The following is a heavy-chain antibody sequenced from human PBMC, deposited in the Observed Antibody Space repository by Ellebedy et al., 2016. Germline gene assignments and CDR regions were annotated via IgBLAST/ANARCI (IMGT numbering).Heavy chain of an antibody. CDR2: IHDSGRT. CDR1: GDSLSNSF. J-gene: IGHJ4*02. CDR3: ARDRIGNYLFDY. D-gene: IGHD1-7*01. Sequence: SETLSLTCTVSGDSLSNSFWNWIRQSPGQGLEWVGYIHDSGRTKSNPSLKSRVTVSLDTSKKQFSLSLTSVTAADTAVYYCARDRIGNYLFDYWGQGVLVSVSS. V-gene: IGHV4-59*01.